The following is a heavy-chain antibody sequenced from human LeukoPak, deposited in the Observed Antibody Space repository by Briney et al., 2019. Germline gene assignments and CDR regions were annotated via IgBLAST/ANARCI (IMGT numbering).Heavy chain of an antibody. CDR3: ARDTAVAGTRYYYYMDV. CDR1: GFTFSSYW. D-gene: IGHD6-19*01. Sequence: GGSLRLSCAASGFTFSSYWMHWVRQAPGKGLVWVSRINSDGSSTSYADSVKGRFTIYRDNAKNTLYLQMNSLRAEDTAVYYCARDTAVAGTRYYYYMDVWGKGTTVTVSS. J-gene: IGHJ6*03. CDR2: INSDGSST. V-gene: IGHV3-74*01.